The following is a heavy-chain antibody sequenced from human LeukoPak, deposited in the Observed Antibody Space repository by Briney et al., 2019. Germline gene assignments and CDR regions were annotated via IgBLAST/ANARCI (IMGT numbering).Heavy chain of an antibody. Sequence: SETLSLTCSVSGVSVSSGRLYWTCLRQPPGKGREWSGYIYYSRNTHYNPALNRRVSLTVDTSKNQCSLTMTSVTAADTAVYYCAREGESNSSLDFDSWGQGTLVTVSS. CDR3: AREGESNSSLDFDS. J-gene: IGHJ4*02. CDR2: IYYSRNT. D-gene: IGHD6-13*01. V-gene: IGHV4-61*01. CDR1: GVSVSSGRLY.